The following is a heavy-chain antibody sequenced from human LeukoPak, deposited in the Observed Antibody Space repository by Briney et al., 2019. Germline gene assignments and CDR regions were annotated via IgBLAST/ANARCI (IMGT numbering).Heavy chain of an antibody. CDR1: GFTFGDYA. Sequence: GGSLRLSCTASGFTFGDYAMSWVRQAPGKGLEWVGFIRSKAYGGTTEYAASVKGRFTISRDDSKSIAYLQMNSLKTEDTAVYYCTRDLDSSGCCDYWGQGTLVTVSS. V-gene: IGHV3-49*04. D-gene: IGHD3-22*01. CDR3: TRDLDSSGCCDY. CDR2: IRSKAYGGTT. J-gene: IGHJ4*02.